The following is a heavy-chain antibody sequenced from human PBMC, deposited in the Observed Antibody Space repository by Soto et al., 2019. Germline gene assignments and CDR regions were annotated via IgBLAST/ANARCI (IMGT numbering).Heavy chain of an antibody. CDR3: ARAVAGTPHFDY. CDR2: ISYDGSNK. V-gene: IGHV3-30-3*01. CDR1: GFTFSSYA. Sequence: PGGSLRLSCAASGFTFSSYAMHWVRQAPGKGLEWVAVISYDGSNKYYADSVKGRFTISRDNSKNTLNLQMNSLRAEDTAVYYCARAVAGTPHFDYSGQGTLVTVSS. J-gene: IGHJ4*02. D-gene: IGHD6-19*01.